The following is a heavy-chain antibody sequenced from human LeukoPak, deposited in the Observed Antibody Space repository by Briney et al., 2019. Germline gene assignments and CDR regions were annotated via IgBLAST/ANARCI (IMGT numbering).Heavy chain of an antibody. CDR2: IYYSGST. V-gene: IGHV4-59*01. CDR3: AIDTGAAAAFDY. J-gene: IGHJ4*02. CDR1: GGSFSTYY. D-gene: IGHD6-13*01. Sequence: SETLSLTCTVSGGSFSTYYWSWIRQPPGKGLEWIGYIYYSGSTNYNPSLKSRVTISVDTSKNQFSLTLNSVTAADTAVYYCAIDTGAAAAFDYWGQGTLVTVSS.